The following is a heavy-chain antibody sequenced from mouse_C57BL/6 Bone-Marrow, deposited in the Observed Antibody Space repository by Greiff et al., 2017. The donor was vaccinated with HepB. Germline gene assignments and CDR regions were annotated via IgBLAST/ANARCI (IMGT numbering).Heavy chain of an antibody. CDR2: IYPGSGST. Sequence: VQLQQPGAELVKPGASVKMSCKASGYTFTSYWITWVKQRPGQGLEWIGDIYPGSGSTNYNEKFKSKATLTVDTSSSTAYMQLSSLTSEDSAVYYCARWTTVVATKYYFDYWGQGTTLTVSS. J-gene: IGHJ2*01. CDR1: GYTFTSYW. D-gene: IGHD1-1*01. V-gene: IGHV1-55*01. CDR3: ARWTTVVATKYYFDY.